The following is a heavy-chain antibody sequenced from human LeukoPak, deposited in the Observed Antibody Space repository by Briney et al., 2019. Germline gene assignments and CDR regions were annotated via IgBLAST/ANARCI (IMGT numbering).Heavy chain of an antibody. D-gene: IGHD3-22*01. J-gene: IGHJ4*02. CDR2: ISGSGGST. CDR3: AKGAYDSSGYPISEFDY. Sequence: GGTLRLSCAASGFTFSSYGMSWVRQAPGKGLEWVSAISGSGGSTYYADSVKGRFTISRDNAKNSLYLQMNSLRAEDMALYYCAKGAYDSSGYPISEFDYWGQGTLVTVSS. V-gene: IGHV3-23*01. CDR1: GFTFSSYG.